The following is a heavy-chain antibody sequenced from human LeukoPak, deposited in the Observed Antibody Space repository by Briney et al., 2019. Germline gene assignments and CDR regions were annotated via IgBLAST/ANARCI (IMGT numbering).Heavy chain of an antibody. J-gene: IGHJ6*02. CDR2: IGSSGSST. V-gene: IGHV3-23*01. CDR3: AKSRAVAGTSYYAMDV. Sequence: EGSLRLSCVASGFTFSSYAMNWVRQAPGKGLEWVSGIGSSGSSTYYADSVKGRFTISRDNSENTLNLQMNSLRAEDTAVYYCAKSRAVAGTSYYAMDVWGQGTTVT. CDR1: GFTFSSYA. D-gene: IGHD6-19*01.